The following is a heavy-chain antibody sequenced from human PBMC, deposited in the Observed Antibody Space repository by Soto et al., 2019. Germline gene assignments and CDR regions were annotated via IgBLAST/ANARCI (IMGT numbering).Heavy chain of an antibody. CDR2: ISGSGGST. CDR1: GFTFSSYA. CDR3: AKEKLDYDSSGYYHDY. J-gene: IGHJ4*02. V-gene: IGHV3-23*01. Sequence: EVQLLESGGGLVQPGGSLRLSCAASGFTFSSYAMSWVRQAPGKGLEWVSAISGSGGSTYYADSVKGRFTISRDNSKNTQYLQMNSMRAKDTAVYYCAKEKLDYDSSGYYHDYRGQGNRVTVSS. D-gene: IGHD3-22*01.